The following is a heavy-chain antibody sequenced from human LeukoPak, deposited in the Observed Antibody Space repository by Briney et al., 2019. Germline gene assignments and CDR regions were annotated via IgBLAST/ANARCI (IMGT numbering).Heavy chain of an antibody. Sequence: SVKVSCKASGANFSTSSFSWVRQAPGQGLEWMGRVIPTLEIAHYAQKFQGRVTITADKSTSTTYMELSSLRSEDTAICFCARVVYHDSSPYFARSIPTADYWGQGTLVTVSS. V-gene: IGHV1-69*04. CDR1: GANFSTSS. CDR2: VIPTLEIA. J-gene: IGHJ4*02. CDR3: ARVVYHDSSPYFARSIPTADY. D-gene: IGHD3-22*01.